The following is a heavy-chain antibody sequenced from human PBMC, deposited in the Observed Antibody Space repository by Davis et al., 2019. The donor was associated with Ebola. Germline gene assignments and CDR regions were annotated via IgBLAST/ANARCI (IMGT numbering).Heavy chain of an antibody. CDR1: GFPFSSYW. J-gene: IGHJ4*02. V-gene: IGHV3-7*03. CDR3: AREGGGSWGY. CDR2: IKQDGSEK. Sequence: PGGSLRLSCVASGFPFSSYWMSWVRQAPGKGLEWVANIKQDGSEKYYADSVKGRFYVSRDNTNNSVYLQIDNLTPEDTAVYYCAREGGGSWGYWGQGTLVTVSS. D-gene: IGHD1-26*01.